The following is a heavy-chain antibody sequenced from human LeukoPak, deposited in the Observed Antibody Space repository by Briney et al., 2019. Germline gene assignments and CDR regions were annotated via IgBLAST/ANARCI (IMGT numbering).Heavy chain of an antibody. Sequence: GGSLRLSCAASGFTVSSNYMSWVRQAPGKGLEWVSVIYSGGSTYYADSVKGRFTISRDNSKNTLYLQMNSLRAEDTAVYYCARDKGELPGYFDYWGQGTLVTVSS. J-gene: IGHJ4*02. V-gene: IGHV3-66*01. CDR3: ARDKGELPGYFDY. D-gene: IGHD1-7*01. CDR1: GFTVSSNY. CDR2: IYSGGST.